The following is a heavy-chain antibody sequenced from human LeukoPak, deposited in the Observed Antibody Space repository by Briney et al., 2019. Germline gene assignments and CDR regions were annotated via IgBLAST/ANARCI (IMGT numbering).Heavy chain of an antibody. J-gene: IGHJ6*03. CDR1: GYTFTSYD. Sequence: ASVKVSCTASGYTFTSYDIYWVRQATGQGLEWIGWRNPNSGKTGYAQKFHGRVTIYTNNSISTAYMELSSLRSEDTAVYYCARGRLVQAAIYYYYYMDVWGKGTTVTVSS. V-gene: IGHV1-8*03. D-gene: IGHD2-2*02. CDR3: ARGRLVQAAIYYYYYMDV. CDR2: RNPNSGKT.